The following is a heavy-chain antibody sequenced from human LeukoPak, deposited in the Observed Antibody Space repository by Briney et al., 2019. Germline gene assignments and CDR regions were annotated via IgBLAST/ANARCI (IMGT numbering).Heavy chain of an antibody. CDR2: IYYSGST. CDR1: GGSISSYY. J-gene: IGHJ4*02. D-gene: IGHD6-19*01. V-gene: IGHV4-59*12. Sequence: SETLSLTCTVSGGSISSYYWSWIRQPPGKGLEWFGSIYYSGSTYYNPSLKSRVTISVDTSKNQFSLKLSSVTAAGTAVYYCARSEQWLVPLDHWGQGTLVTVSS. CDR3: ARSEQWLVPLDH.